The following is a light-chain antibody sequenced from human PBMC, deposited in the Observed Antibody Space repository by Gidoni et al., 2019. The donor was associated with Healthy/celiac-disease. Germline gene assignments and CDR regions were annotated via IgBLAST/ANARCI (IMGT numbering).Light chain of an antibody. J-gene: IGKJ1*01. CDR1: QSISSN. Sequence: IQMTQSPSSLSASVGDRVTITCRASQSISSNLNWYQQKPGKAPKLLIYAASSLQSGVPSRFSGSGAGTDFTLTISSRQPEDFATYYCQQRYSTPWTFGQGTKVEIK. CDR3: QQRYSTPWT. CDR2: AAS. V-gene: IGKV1-39*01.